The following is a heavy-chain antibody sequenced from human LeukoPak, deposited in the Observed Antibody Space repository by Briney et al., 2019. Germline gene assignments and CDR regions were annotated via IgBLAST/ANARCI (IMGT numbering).Heavy chain of an antibody. V-gene: IGHV3-9*01. Sequence: GGSLRLSCAASGFTFDDYAMHWVRQAPGKGLEWVSGISWNSGSIGYADSVKGRFTISRDNAKNSLYLQMNSLRAEDTALYYCAKDKAAAGIEGAFDIWGQGTMVTVSS. CDR2: ISWNSGSI. J-gene: IGHJ3*02. CDR3: AKDKAAAGIEGAFDI. CDR1: GFTFDDYA. D-gene: IGHD6-13*01.